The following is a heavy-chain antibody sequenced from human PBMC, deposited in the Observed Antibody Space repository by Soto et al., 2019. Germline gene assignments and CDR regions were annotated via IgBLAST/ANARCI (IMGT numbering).Heavy chain of an antibody. CDR3: ARAGGVPAALFLLSDFDY. D-gene: IGHD2-2*01. CDR2: IWYDGSNK. Sequence: PGGSLRLSCAASGFTFSSYGMHWVRQAPGKGLEWVAVIWYDGSNKYYADSVKGRFTISRDNSKNTLYLQMNSLRAEDTAVYYCARAGGVPAALFLLSDFDYWGQGTLVTVSS. V-gene: IGHV3-33*01. CDR1: GFTFSSYG. J-gene: IGHJ4*02.